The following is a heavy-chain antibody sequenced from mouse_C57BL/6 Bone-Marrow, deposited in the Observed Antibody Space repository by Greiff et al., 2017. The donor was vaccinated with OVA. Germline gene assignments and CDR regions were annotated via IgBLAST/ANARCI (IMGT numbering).Heavy chain of an antibody. D-gene: IGHD2-4*01. V-gene: IGHV5-6*02. CDR3: ARRVYDYDETWFAY. J-gene: IGHJ3*01. CDR2: ISSGGSYT. Sequence: EVKLVESGGDLVKPGGSLKLSCAASGFTFSSYGMSWVRQTPDKRLEWVATISSGGSYTYYPDSVKGRFTISRDNAKNTLYLQMSSLKSEDTAMYYCARRVYDYDETWFAYWGQGTLVTVSA. CDR1: GFTFSSYG.